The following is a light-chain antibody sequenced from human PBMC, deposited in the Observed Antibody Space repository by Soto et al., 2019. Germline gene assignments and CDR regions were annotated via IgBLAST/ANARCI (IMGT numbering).Light chain of an antibody. V-gene: IGLV2-14*01. Sequence: QSALTQPASVSGSPGQSITISCTGTSSDIGRYNYVSWYQQHPGKAPKLMIYEVSNRPSGVSNRFYGSKSGNTASLTISGLQAEDEADYYCSSYTSSTTLHVFGTGTKLTVL. CDR2: EVS. J-gene: IGLJ1*01. CDR1: SSDIGRYNY. CDR3: SSYTSSTTLHV.